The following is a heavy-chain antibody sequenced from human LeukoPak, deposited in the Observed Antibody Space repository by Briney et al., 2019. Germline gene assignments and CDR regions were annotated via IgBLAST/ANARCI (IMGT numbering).Heavy chain of an antibody. CDR2: ISAYNGNT. J-gene: IGHJ3*02. CDR1: GYTFTSYG. D-gene: IGHD2-2*01. Sequence: AAVKVSCKASGYTFTSYGISWVRQAPAQGLEWMGWISAYNGNTNYAQKLQGKGTMTTDTSTSTAYMELRSQRSDGTAAYYCARETSPAASGTELGAFDIWGHGTMVTVSS. V-gene: IGHV1-18*01. CDR3: ARETSPAASGTELGAFDI.